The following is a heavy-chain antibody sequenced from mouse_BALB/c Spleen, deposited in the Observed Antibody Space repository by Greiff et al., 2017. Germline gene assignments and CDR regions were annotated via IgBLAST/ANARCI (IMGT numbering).Heavy chain of an antibody. D-gene: IGHD4-1*01. CDR2: IRLKSNNYAT. J-gene: IGHJ3*01. CDR1: GFTFSNYW. V-gene: IGHV6-6*02. Sequence: EVKLMESGGGLVQPGGSMKLSCVASGFTFSNYWMNWVRQSPEKGLEWVAEIRLKSNNYATHYAESVKGRFTISRDDSKSSVYLQMNNLRAEDTGIYYCTRPSWAWFAYWGQGTLVTVSA. CDR3: TRPSWAWFAY.